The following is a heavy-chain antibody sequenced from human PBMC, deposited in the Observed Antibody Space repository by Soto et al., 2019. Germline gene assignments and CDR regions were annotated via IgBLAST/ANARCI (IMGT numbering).Heavy chain of an antibody. Sequence: GESLKISCAASGFTFSSYAMHWVRQAPGKGLEWVAVISYDGSNKYYADSVKGRFTISRDNSKNTLYLQMNSLRAEDTAVYYCASIHDYGGNLDYWGQGTLVTVSS. J-gene: IGHJ4*02. CDR3: ASIHDYGGNLDY. D-gene: IGHD4-17*01. V-gene: IGHV3-30-3*01. CDR2: ISYDGSNK. CDR1: GFTFSSYA.